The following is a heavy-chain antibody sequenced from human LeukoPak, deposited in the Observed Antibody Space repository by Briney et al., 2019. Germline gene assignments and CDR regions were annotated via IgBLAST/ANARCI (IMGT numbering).Heavy chain of an antibody. D-gene: IGHD3-10*01. CDR1: GGSISSSNW. V-gene: IGHV4-4*02. Sequence: SGTLSLTCAVSGGSISSSNWWSWVRPPPGKGLEWIGEIYHSGSTYYIPSLKSRVTISVDTSQNQFSLKLSSVTAADTAVYYCSTPTRVYFVSGIYYNYWGQGTLVTVS. CDR3: STPTRVYFVSGIYYNY. J-gene: IGHJ4*02. CDR2: IYHSGST.